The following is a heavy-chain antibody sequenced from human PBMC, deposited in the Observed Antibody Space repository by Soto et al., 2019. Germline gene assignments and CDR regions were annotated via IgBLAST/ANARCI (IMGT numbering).Heavy chain of an antibody. Sequence: EVQLLESGGGLVQPGGSLRLSCAASGFTFNSYAMSWVRQAPGKGLEWVSTISGSGGSTYNADSVKGRFTISRDNSKNTLYLQMSSLRAEDTAVYYCAKGGPSYYAFWSGYHTDYWGQGTLVTVSS. CDR2: ISGSGGST. J-gene: IGHJ4*02. CDR3: AKGGPSYYAFWSGYHTDY. V-gene: IGHV3-23*01. CDR1: GFTFNSYA. D-gene: IGHD3-3*01.